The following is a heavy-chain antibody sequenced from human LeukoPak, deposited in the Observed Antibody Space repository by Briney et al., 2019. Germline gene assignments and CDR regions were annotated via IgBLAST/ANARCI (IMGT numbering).Heavy chain of an antibody. CDR1: GFRFSYHD. V-gene: IGHV3-64*02. Sequence: GGSLRLSCAASGFRFSYHDMHWVRQAPGKGLEFVSSIGAAGAHTFYADSVKGRFTISRDNFQSTMYLQMDAPRPEDSAVYYCARELGGTKTGGFDIWGQGTVVTVSS. CDR3: ARELGGTKTGGFDI. CDR2: IGAAGAHT. J-gene: IGHJ3*02. D-gene: IGHD1-14*01.